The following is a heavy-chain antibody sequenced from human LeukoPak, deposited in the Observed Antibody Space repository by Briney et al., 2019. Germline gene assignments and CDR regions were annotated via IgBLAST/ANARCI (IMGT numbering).Heavy chain of an antibody. CDR3: ATSRPYDFWSGYTLDY. Sequence: RASETLSLTCNVSYSSSTSGHFYVWIRQPPGKGLAWIGSIYHTGSTYYSPSLKSRVTISRDTSKNQFSLRLTSVTAADTAVYYCATSRPYDFWSGYTLDYWGQGTLVTVSS. V-gene: IGHV4-38-2*02. CDR2: IYHTGST. D-gene: IGHD3-3*01. CDR1: YSSSTSGHF. J-gene: IGHJ4*02.